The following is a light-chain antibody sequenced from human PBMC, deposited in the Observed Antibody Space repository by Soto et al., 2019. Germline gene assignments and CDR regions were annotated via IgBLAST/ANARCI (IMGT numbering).Light chain of an antibody. V-gene: IGKV3D-20*01. J-gene: IGKJ2*01. Sequence: EIVLTQSPATLSLSPGERATLSCGASQSVSSSYLAWYQQKPVLAPRLLIYDASSRATGIPDRFSGSGSGTDFTLTISRREPEDFAVYYCQQYGSSPYTFGQGTKLEIK. CDR1: QSVSSSY. CDR2: DAS. CDR3: QQYGSSPYT.